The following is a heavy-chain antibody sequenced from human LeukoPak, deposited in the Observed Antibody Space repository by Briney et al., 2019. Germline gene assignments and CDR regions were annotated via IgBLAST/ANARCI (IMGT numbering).Heavy chain of an antibody. CDR1: GYTLTELS. D-gene: IGHD3-3*01. CDR3: ATNTYYDFWSGYYNYYGMDV. J-gene: IGHJ6*02. V-gene: IGHV1-24*01. CDR2: FDPEDGET. Sequence: ASVKVSCKVSGYTLTELSMHWVRQAPGKGLEWMGGFDPEDGETIYAQKFLGRVTMTEDTSTDTAYMELSSLRSEDTAVYYCATNTYYDFWSGYYNYYGMDVWGQGTTVTVSS.